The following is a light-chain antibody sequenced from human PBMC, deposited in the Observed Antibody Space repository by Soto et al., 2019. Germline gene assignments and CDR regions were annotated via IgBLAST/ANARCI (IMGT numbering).Light chain of an antibody. J-gene: IGKJ1*01. Sequence: DIVMTQSPDSLAVSLGERVTINCKSSQSVLYSSNNKNYLAWYQHKPGQPPKLLIYWASTRESGVPDRFSGSGSGTDFTLTISSLQAEDVAVYYCQQYYSTPDTFGQGTKVEIK. CDR1: QSVLYSSNNKNY. CDR2: WAS. V-gene: IGKV4-1*01. CDR3: QQYYSTPDT.